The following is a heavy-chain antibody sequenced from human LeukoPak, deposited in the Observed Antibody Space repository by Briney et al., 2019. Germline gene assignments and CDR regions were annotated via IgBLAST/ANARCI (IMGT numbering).Heavy chain of an antibody. V-gene: IGHV1-58*02. CDR1: GFTFTSSA. Sequence: SVKVSCKASGFTFTSSAMQWVRQARGQRLEWIGWIVVGSGNTNYAQKFQGIVTMTRDTSTSTVYMELSSLRSEDTAVYYCARDKWAGVVFYSYYMDVWGKGTTVTVSS. CDR2: IVVGSGNT. CDR3: ARDKWAGVVFYSYYMDV. D-gene: IGHD1-26*01. J-gene: IGHJ6*03.